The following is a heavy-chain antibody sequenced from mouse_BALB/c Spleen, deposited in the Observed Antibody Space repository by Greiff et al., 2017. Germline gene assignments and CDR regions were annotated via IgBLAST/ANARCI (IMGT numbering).Heavy chain of an antibody. CDR3: AREVVHY. J-gene: IGHJ2*01. V-gene: IGHV5-6-5*01. CDR1: GFTFSSYA. D-gene: IGHD1-1*01. CDR2: ISSGGST. Sequence: EVHLVESGGGLVKPGGSLKLSCAASGFTFSSYAMSWVRQTPEKRLEWVASISSGGSTYYPDSVKGRFTISRDNARNILYLQMSSLRAEDTAMYYCAREVVHYWGQGTTLTVSS.